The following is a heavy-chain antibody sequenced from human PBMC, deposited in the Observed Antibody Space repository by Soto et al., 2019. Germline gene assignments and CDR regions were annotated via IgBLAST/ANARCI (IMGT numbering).Heavy chain of an antibody. J-gene: IGHJ4*02. CDR1: GGSISSYY. CDR3: ARGENKEKVDS. V-gene: IGHV4-59*08. CDR2: IYYSGST. Sequence: PSEPLSLTCTVSGGSISSYYWSWIRQPPGKGLEWIGYIYYSGSTNYNPSLKSRVTISVDTSKNQFSLALTSVTAADTAMYYCARGENKEKVDSWGQGIMGTVSS. D-gene: IGHD3-10*01.